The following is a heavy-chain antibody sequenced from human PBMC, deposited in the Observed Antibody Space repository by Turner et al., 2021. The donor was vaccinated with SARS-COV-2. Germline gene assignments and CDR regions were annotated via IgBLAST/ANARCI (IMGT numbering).Heavy chain of an antibody. V-gene: IGHV2-5*01. CDR3: THTPGFGSSDF. Sequence: QITLKESGPTLVNPTHTRTLTCTFSGFSLTTSGVGVVWIRQPPGKDLEWRALVYWNNEKRYSPSLKRRVTITKDTSKNQVVLTMTNVDPLDTATYFCTHTPGFGSSDFWGQGTLVTVSP. CDR2: VYWNNEK. J-gene: IGHJ4*02. CDR1: GFSLTTSGVG. D-gene: IGHD3-10*01.